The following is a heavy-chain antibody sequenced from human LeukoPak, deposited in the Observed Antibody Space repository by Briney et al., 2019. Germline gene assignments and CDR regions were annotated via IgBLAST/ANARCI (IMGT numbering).Heavy chain of an antibody. CDR2: INWNGGST. D-gene: IGHD3-22*01. Sequence: PGGSLRLSCVASGFTFSDYGTSWVRQGPGKGLEWVSGINWNGGSTFYADFLKGRFTISGDNAKNSLYLQMNSLRAEDTALYFCAREQDSSGYFFDSWGQGTLVTVSS. CDR1: GFTFSDYG. J-gene: IGHJ4*02. CDR3: AREQDSSGYFFDS. V-gene: IGHV3-20*04.